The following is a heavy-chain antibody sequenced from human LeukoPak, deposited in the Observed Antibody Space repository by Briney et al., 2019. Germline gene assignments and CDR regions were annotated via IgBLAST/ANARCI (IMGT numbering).Heavy chain of an antibody. J-gene: IGHJ4*02. Sequence: GGSLRLSCAPSGFTLSTYWMTWVRHSPGKGLEWVANIYPDGSEKYYVDSVKGRFTISRDNAKNSLYLQMNNLRAEDTAVYYCARHMDWSFDYWGQGTLVTVSS. CDR1: GFTLSTYW. CDR2: IYPDGSEK. V-gene: IGHV3-7*01. D-gene: IGHD2-2*03. CDR3: ARHMDWSFDY.